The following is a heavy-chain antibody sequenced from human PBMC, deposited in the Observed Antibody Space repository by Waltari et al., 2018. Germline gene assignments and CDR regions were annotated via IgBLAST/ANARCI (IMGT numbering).Heavy chain of an antibody. J-gene: IGHJ5*02. CDR1: GGTFSSYA. CDR2: IIPIFGTA. D-gene: IGHD3-22*01. Sequence: QVQLVQSGAEVKKPGSSVKVSCKASGGTFSSYAISWVRQAPGQGLEWMGGIIPIFGTANYAQKFQGRVTITADESTSTAYMELSSLRSEDTAVYYCAGEQRVSYYYDSSGPTPGWFDPWGQGTLVTVSS. V-gene: IGHV1-69*01. CDR3: AGEQRVSYYYDSSGPTPGWFDP.